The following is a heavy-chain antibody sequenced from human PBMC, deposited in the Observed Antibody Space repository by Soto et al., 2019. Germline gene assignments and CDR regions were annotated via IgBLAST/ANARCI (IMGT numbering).Heavy chain of an antibody. V-gene: IGHV3-73*01. CDR1: GFTFSGSA. J-gene: IGHJ6*03. CDR2: IRSKANSYAT. CDR3: TRHDYSNYQHLYYYYMDV. D-gene: IGHD4-4*01. Sequence: GGSLRLSCAASGFTFSGSAMHWVRQASGKGLEWVGRIRSKANSYATAYAASVKGRFTISRDDSKNTAYLQMNSLKTEDTAVYYCTRHDYSNYQHLYYYYMDVWGKGTTVTVSS.